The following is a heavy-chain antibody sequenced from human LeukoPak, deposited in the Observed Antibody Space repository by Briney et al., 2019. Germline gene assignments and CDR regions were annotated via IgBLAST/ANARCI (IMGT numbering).Heavy chain of an antibody. Sequence: SETLSLTCTVSGGSISSSSYYWGWIRQPPGKGLEWIGSIYYSGSTYYNPSLKSRVTISVDTSKNQFSLKLSSVTAADTAVYYCARHVDRIVRFGELLWGFDYWGQGTLVTVSS. V-gene: IGHV4-39*01. CDR3: ARHVDRIVRFGELLWGFDY. D-gene: IGHD3-10*01. J-gene: IGHJ4*02. CDR2: IYYSGST. CDR1: GGSISSSSYY.